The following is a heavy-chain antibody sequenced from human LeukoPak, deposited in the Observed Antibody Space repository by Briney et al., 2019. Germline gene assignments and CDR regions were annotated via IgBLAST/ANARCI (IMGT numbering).Heavy chain of an antibody. V-gene: IGHV3-53*01. CDR2: IYNGGNT. Sequence: PGGSLRLSCAASGFSVSNNYMTWVRQAPGKGLEWVSVIYNGGNTYYADSVKGRFTISGDNSKNTVYLQMNSPRAEDTAVYYCAREGLYSSADYWGQGTLVIVSS. J-gene: IGHJ4*02. CDR1: GFSVSNNY. CDR3: AREGLYSSADY. D-gene: IGHD6-25*01.